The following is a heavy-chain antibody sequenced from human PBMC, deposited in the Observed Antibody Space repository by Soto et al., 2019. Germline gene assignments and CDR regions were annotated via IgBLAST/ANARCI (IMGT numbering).Heavy chain of an antibody. Sequence: SETLSLTCTVCGGSISSGGYYWSWIRQHPGKGLEWIGYIYYSGSTYYNPSLKSRVTISVDTSKNQFSLKLSSVTAADTAVYYCARAGYSGYDWEYFDYWGQGTLVTVSS. CDR1: GGSISSGGYY. CDR3: ARAGYSGYDWEYFDY. J-gene: IGHJ4*02. V-gene: IGHV4-31*03. CDR2: IYYSGST. D-gene: IGHD5-12*01.